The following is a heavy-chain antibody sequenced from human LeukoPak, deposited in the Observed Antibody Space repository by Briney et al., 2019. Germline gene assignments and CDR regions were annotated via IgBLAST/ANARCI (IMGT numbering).Heavy chain of an antibody. CDR1: GYTFTDYG. V-gene: IGHV1-18*01. J-gene: IGHJ4*02. CDR2: ISGSNGNA. CDR3: ARAGAVLTTHFNA. Sequence: ASVKVSCKASGYTFTDYGISWVRQAPGQGLEWMEWISGSNGNADYAQLLRGRVSLTIDTSTSTAYMELRSLRSNDTDVYYCARAGAVLTTHFNACGQGTLVLVSS. D-gene: IGHD4-11*01.